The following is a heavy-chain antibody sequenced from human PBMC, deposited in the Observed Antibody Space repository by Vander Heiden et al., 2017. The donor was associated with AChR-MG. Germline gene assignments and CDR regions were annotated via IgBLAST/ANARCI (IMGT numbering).Heavy chain of an antibody. V-gene: IGHV1-18*01. CDR3: ARDGYCSSTSCYTYYYYMDV. CDR1: GYTFTSYG. Sequence: QVQLVQSGAEVKKPGASVKVSCKASGYTFTSYGISWVRQAPGQGLEWMGWISAYNGNTNYAQKLQGRVTMTTDTSTSTAYMELRSLRSDDTAVYYCARDGYCSSTSCYTYYYYMDVWGKGTTVTVSS. D-gene: IGHD2-2*02. CDR2: ISAYNGNT. J-gene: IGHJ6*03.